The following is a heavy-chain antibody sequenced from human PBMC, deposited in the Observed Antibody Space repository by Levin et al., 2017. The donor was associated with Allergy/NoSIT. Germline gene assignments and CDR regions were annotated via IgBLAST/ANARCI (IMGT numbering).Heavy chain of an antibody. V-gene: IGHV4-34*01. CDR2: INHSGST. Sequence: PSETLSLTCAVYGGSFSGYYWAWIRQPPGKGLEWIGEINHSGSTNYNPSLKSRATISLDTSKNQFSLRLYSVAAADTAVYYCARGSYGSGHDYWGQGTLVTVSS. D-gene: IGHD3-10*01. J-gene: IGHJ4*02. CDR3: ARGSYGSGHDY. CDR1: GGSFSGYY.